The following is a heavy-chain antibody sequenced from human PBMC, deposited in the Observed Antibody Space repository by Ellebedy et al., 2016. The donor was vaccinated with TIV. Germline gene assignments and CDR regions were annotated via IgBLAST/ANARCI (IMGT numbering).Heavy chain of an antibody. CDR2: ISGSGGST. CDR3: ASSRYHYYLGNTIFAY. CDR1: GFTFSSYA. D-gene: IGHD3-10*01. Sequence: GESLKISCAASGFTFSSYAMSWVRQAPGKGLEWVSAISGSGGSTYYADSVKGRFIITRDNSKKTLYLQMNSLRGEDTAVYYCASSRYHYYLGNTIFAYWGQGALVTVSS. J-gene: IGHJ4*02. V-gene: IGHV3-23*01.